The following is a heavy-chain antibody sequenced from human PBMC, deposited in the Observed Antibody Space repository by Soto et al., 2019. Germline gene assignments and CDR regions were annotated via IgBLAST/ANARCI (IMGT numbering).Heavy chain of an antibody. D-gene: IGHD3-16*01. V-gene: IGHV3-21*01. J-gene: IGHJ4*02. CDR3: VRVYGPLLARGRSSRDCDY. Sequence: SMRLSRAVSGCTFGILSVRCVRQAQKKVLEWVASISSRSQYTYHAGSVAGRFTISRDNAKKPLYLQVNSLRCEGTAVYYCVRVYGPLLARGRSSRDCDYWGKGPLVTVS. CDR1: GCTFGILS. CDR2: ISSRSQYT.